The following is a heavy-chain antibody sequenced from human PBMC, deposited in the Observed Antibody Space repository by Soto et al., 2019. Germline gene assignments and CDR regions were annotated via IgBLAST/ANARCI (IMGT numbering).Heavy chain of an antibody. Sequence: GGSLRLSCAASGFTFSSYSMNWVRQAPGKGLEWVSSISSSSSYIYYADSVKGRFTISRDNAKNSLYLQMNSLRAEDTAVYYCARDREWLHLIDYWGQGTLVTVSS. CDR1: GFTFSSYS. J-gene: IGHJ4*02. CDR2: ISSSSSYI. V-gene: IGHV3-21*01. CDR3: ARDREWLHLIDY. D-gene: IGHD5-12*01.